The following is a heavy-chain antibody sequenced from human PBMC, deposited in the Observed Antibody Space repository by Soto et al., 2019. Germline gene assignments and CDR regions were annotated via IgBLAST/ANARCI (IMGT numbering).Heavy chain of an antibody. V-gene: IGHV4-39*01. CDR1: GGSISSRSYY. D-gene: IGHD3-10*01. Sequence: QLQLQESGPGLVKPSETLSLTCTVSGGSISSRSYYWGWIRQPPGKGLAWIGSLYYSGSTYYNPSLKSRVTISVDTSKNQFSVQLSSVTAADTAVYYRAQQGDGSGSYWSSFWFDPWGQGTLVTVSS. CDR2: LYYSGST. J-gene: IGHJ5*02. CDR3: AQQGDGSGSYWSSFWFDP.